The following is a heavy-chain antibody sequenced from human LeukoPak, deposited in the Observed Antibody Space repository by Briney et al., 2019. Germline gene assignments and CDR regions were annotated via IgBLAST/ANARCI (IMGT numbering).Heavy chain of an antibody. CDR1: GFTFRSYG. D-gene: IGHD3-10*01. V-gene: IGHV3-33*08. J-gene: IGHJ4*02. CDR3: ARGKDLVRGVIDY. Sequence: PGGSLRLSCAASGFTFRSYGMHWVRQAPGKGLEWVAVIWHEGSDKNYADSVKGRFTISRDNSKNTLYLQMNSLRAEDTAVYYCARGKDLVRGVIDYWGQGTLVTVSS. CDR2: IWHEGSDK.